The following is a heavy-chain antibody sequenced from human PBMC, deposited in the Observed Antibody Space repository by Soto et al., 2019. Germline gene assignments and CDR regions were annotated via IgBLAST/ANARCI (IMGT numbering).Heavy chain of an antibody. CDR3: VRGGGGGRFDL. CDR2: ISPGSRYP. Sequence: PGGSLRLSCAGSGFTFGDSYMSWIRQAPGKGLEWLSYISPGSRYPAYADSVKGRFTISRDNARGSLFLQMTSLTAEDTAMYYGVRGGGGGRFDLWGQGTMVIVS. V-gene: IGHV3-11*06. D-gene: IGHD2-15*01. CDR1: GFTFGDSY. J-gene: IGHJ5*02.